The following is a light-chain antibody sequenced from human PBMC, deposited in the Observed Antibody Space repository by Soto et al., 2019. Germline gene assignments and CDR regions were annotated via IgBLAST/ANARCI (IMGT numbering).Light chain of an antibody. CDR2: DAS. Sequence: EIVLTPSPATLSLSPGERATLSCRASQSVSSYLAWYHQKPGQAPRLLIYDASNTATGIPARFSGSGSGTDFTLTISSLEPEDFAVYYCQQRSNWPLTFGGGTKVEIK. CDR3: QQRSNWPLT. V-gene: IGKV3-11*01. CDR1: QSVSSY. J-gene: IGKJ4*01.